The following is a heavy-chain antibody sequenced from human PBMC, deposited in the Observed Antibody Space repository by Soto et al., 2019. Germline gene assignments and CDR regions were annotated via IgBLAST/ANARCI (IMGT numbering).Heavy chain of an antibody. V-gene: IGHV4-4*02. D-gene: IGHD3-10*01. J-gene: IGHJ6*02. CDR1: GGSISSSNW. CDR2: IYHSGST. CDR3: ARDLAAGSGVYGMDV. Sequence: SETLSLTCAVSGGSISSSNWWSWVRQPPGKGLEWIGEIYHSGSTNYNPSLKSRVTISVDKSKNQFSPKLSSVTAADTAVYYCARDLAAGSGVYGMDVWGQGTTVTVSS.